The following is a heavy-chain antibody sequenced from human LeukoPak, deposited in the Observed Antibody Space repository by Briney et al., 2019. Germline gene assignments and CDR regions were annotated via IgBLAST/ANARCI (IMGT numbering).Heavy chain of an antibody. CDR2: IFHSGST. CDR3: ARGAPGGNDYGDY. Sequence: TSETLSLTCTVSGASISSYYWSWIRRPPGKGLEWIGYIFHSGSTNYNPSLKSRVTISVDTSKNQLSLKLSSVTAADTAVYYCARGAPGGNDYGDYWGQGTLVTVSS. V-gene: IGHV4-59*01. J-gene: IGHJ4*02. CDR1: GASISSYY.